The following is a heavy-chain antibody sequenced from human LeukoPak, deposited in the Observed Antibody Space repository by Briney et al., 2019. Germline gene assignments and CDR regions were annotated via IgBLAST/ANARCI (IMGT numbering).Heavy chain of an antibody. V-gene: IGHV1-2*02. CDR2: INPNSGVT. CDR1: GSTFTGYY. Sequence: ASVKVSCKASGSTFTGYYMHWVREAPGQGLEWMGSINPNSGVTNYAQKFQGRVTITTNTSISTAYTELRSLRSDDTAVYYCARVSYLDYWGQGTLVTVSS. CDR3: ARVSYLDY. J-gene: IGHJ4*02.